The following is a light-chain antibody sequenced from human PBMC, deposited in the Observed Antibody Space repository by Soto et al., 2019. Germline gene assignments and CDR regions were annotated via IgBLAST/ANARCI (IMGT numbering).Light chain of an antibody. J-gene: IGKJ1*01. Sequence: DIPMTQSPSTLSASVGDRVTITCRASQSSSSWLAWYQQKPGKAPKLLVYKESSLESGDPSRFSGSGSGTEFTLTISSLQADDFVTDYCQRYKIYSTFGQGTKVDIK. CDR2: KES. CDR3: QRYKIYST. CDR1: QSSSSW. V-gene: IGKV1-5*03.